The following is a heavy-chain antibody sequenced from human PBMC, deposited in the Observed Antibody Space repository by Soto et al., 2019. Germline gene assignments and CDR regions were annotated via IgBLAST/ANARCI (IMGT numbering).Heavy chain of an antibody. Sequence: SETLSFTCAVYGGSFSGYYWSWIRQPPGKGLEWIGEINHSGSTNYNPSLKSRVTISVDTSKNQFSLKLSSVTAADTAVYYCARTDYYGSGSPDYWGQGTLVTVSS. J-gene: IGHJ4*02. D-gene: IGHD3-10*01. CDR1: GGSFSGYY. CDR2: INHSGST. V-gene: IGHV4-34*01. CDR3: ARTDYYGSGSPDY.